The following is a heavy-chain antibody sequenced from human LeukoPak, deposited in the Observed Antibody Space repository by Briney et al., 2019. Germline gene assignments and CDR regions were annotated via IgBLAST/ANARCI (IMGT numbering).Heavy chain of an antibody. CDR1: GGSFSGYY. J-gene: IGHJ5*02. CDR3: ARWVKRWLQFWWFDP. CDR2: INHSGST. V-gene: IGHV4-34*01. Sequence: SETLSLTCAVYGGSFSGYYWSWIRQPPGKGLEWIGEINHSGSTNHNPSLKSRVTISVDTSKNQFSLKLSSVTAADTAVYYCARWVKRWLQFWWFDPWGQGTLVTVSS. D-gene: IGHD5-24*01.